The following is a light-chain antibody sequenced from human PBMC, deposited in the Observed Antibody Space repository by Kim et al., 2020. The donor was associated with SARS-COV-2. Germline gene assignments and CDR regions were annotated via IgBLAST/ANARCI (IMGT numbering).Light chain of an antibody. CDR1: QGISNY. J-gene: IGKJ3*01. V-gene: IGKV1-27*01. Sequence: EIQMTQSPSSLSASVGDRATITCRASQGISNYLAWYQQKPGKVPKLLIYAASTLQSGVPTRFRGSGSGTDFTLTISSLQPEDVATYYYQKNNSAPFTFGAGTKVDIK. CDR2: AAS. CDR3: QKNNSAPFT.